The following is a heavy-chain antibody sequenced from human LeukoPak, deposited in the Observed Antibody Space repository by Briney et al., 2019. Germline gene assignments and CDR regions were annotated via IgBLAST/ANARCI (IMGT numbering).Heavy chain of an antibody. CDR3: ARSRLLGDAFDI. CDR1: GFTFITYW. J-gene: IGHJ3*02. Sequence: GGSLRLSCAASGFTFITYWMSWVRQAPGKGLEGVANIKQDGSEKYYVDSVKGRFTISRDNAKNSLYLQMNSLRAEDTAVYYCARSRLLGDAFDIWGQGTMVTVSS. CDR2: IKQDGSEK. V-gene: IGHV3-7*01.